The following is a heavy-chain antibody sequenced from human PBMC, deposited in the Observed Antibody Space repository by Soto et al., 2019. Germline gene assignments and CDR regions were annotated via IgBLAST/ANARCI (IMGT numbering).Heavy chain of an antibody. CDR3: ARLLGSWRSIICKGRDAFDI. Sequence: EVQLVESGGGLEQPGGSLRLSCAASGFTFSSYSMNWVRQAPGTGLEWISYISSSSSTIFYADSVKGRFTVSRDNAKNQLNLQVNGLRAEDTAVYYCARLLGSWRSIICKGRDAFDIWCQGTMVTVSS. D-gene: IGHD3-3*01. CDR1: GFTFSSYS. CDR2: ISSSSSTI. V-gene: IGHV3-48*01. J-gene: IGHJ3*02.